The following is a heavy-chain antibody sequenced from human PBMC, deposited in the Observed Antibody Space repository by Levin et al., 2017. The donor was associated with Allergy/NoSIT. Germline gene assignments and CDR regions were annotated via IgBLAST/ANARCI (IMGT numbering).Heavy chain of an antibody. D-gene: IGHD1-20*01. Sequence: HAGGSLRLSCAASGFTFNNYAVSWVRQAPGKGLEWVSAITGSGARSYYTGSVKGRATISRDNSKNTVYLQMSSLQFEDTAVYYCAREMARITKIVRGGVDVYSIEYWGQGTPVTVSS. CDR3: AREMARITKIVRGGVDVYSIEY. CDR1: GFTFNNYA. J-gene: IGHJ4*02. CDR2: ITGSGARS. V-gene: IGHV3-23*01.